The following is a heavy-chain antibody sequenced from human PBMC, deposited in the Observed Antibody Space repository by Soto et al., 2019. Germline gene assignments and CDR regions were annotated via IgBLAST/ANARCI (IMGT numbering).Heavy chain of an antibody. J-gene: IGHJ4*01. Sequence: SGPTLVNPTQTLTLTCNFSGFSLSTSGGGVGWIRQPPGKALEWLAVIYWNDDKRYSPSLESRLTITKDTSDNQVVLLMTNLEPVDIGTYFCPHGYSSSLFEYWGHGTLVTVSS. D-gene: IGHD6-6*01. CDR2: IYWNDDK. CDR3: PHGYSSSLFEY. CDR1: GFSLSTSGGG. V-gene: IGHV2-5*01.